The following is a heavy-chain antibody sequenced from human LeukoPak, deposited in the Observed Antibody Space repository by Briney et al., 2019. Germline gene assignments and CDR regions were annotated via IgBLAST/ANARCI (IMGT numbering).Heavy chain of an antibody. CDR3: ARASHSGDEVGY. J-gene: IGHJ4*02. V-gene: IGHV1-2*02. CDR1: GYTFTGYY. Sequence: ASVKVSCKASGYTFTGYYMHWVRQAPGRGREWMGWINPNSGGTNYAQKFQGRVTMTGDTSISTAYMELSRLRSDDTAVYYCARASHSGDEVGYWGQGTLVTVSS. D-gene: IGHD7-27*01. CDR2: INPNSGGT.